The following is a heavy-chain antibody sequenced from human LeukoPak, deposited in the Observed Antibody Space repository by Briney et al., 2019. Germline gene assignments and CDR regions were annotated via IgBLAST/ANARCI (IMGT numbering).Heavy chain of an antibody. CDR2: MNPNSGNT. V-gene: IGHV1-8*01. J-gene: IGHJ4*02. CDR3: ARGPRYCSGGSCYGGITPGNDY. D-gene: IGHD2-15*01. Sequence: ASVKVSCKASGYTFTSYDINWVRQATGQGLEWMGWMNPNSGNTGYAQKFQGRVTMTRNTSISTAYMELSSLRSEDTAVYYCARGPRYCSGGSCYGGITPGNDYWGQGTLVTVSS. CDR1: GYTFTSYD.